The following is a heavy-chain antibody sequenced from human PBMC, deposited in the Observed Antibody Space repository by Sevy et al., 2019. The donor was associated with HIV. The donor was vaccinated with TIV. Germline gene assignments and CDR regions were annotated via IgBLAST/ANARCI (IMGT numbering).Heavy chain of an antibody. CDR3: ASPLSSSARYFQH. J-gene: IGHJ1*01. CDR2: IYPGDSDT. CDR1: GYSFTSYW. Sequence: GESLKISCKGSGYSFTSYWIGWVRQMPGKGLEWMGIIYPGDSDTRYSPSFQGQVTISADKSISTAYLQWSSLKALDTAMYYCASPLSSSARYFQHWGQGTLVTVSS. V-gene: IGHV5-51*01. D-gene: IGHD6-6*01.